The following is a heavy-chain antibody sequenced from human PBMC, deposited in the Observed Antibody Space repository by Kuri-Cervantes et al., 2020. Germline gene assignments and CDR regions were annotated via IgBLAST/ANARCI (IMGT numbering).Heavy chain of an antibody. CDR2: IYTSGST. D-gene: IGHD1-1*01. V-gene: IGHV4-61*02. J-gene: IGHJ3*02. Sequence: LRLSCTVSGGSISSSSYYWGWIRQPPGKGLEWIGRIYTSGSTNHNPSLKSRVAISVDTSKNQFSLKLTSVTAADTAMYYCAREEVFWNAFDIWGQGTMVTVSS. CDR1: GGSISSSSYY. CDR3: AREEVFWNAFDI.